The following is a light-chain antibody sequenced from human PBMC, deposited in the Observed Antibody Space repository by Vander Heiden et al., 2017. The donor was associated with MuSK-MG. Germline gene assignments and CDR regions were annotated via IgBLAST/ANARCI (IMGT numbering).Light chain of an antibody. CDR3: LQHNSYPMYT. Sequence: DVQMNQSASTLSASVGDRVTITCRASQSISSWLAWYQQKPGKASQLLFYKASSLESGVPSRFSSSGYGTEFTLTISSLQPDDFASYYCLQHNSYPMYTFGQGTKLEIK. V-gene: IGKV1-5*03. J-gene: IGKJ2*01. CDR1: QSISSW. CDR2: KAS.